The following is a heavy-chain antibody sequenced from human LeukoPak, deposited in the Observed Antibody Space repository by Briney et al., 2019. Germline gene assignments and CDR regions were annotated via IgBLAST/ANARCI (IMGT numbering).Heavy chain of an antibody. Sequence: GRSLRLSCAASGFTFSSYGMHWVRQAPGKGLEWVADIWYDGSNKYYADSVKGRFTISRDNSKNTLYLQMNSLRAEDTAVYYCARVSRLLFTSSGWYGDAFDIWGQGTMVTVSS. CDR3: ARVSRLLFTSSGWYGDAFDI. D-gene: IGHD6-19*01. CDR2: IWYDGSNK. J-gene: IGHJ3*02. CDR1: GFTFSSYG. V-gene: IGHV3-33*01.